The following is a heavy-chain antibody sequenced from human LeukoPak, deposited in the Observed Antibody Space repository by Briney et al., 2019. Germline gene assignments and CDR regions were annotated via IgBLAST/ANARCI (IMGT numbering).Heavy chain of an antibody. J-gene: IGHJ4*02. CDR3: ARVENDYYGSSLGY. CDR2: IYSGGST. CDR1: GFTVSSNY. V-gene: IGHV3-66*01. Sequence: GGSLRLSCAASGFTVSSNYMSWVRQAPGKGLEWVSVIYSGGSTYYADSVKGRFTTSRDNSKNTLYLQMNSLRAEDTAVYYCARVENDYYGSSLGYWGQGTLVTVSS. D-gene: IGHD3-10*01.